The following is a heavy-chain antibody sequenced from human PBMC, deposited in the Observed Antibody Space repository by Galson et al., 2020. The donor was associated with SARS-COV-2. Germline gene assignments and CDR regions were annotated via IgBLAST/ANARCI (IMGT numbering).Heavy chain of an antibody. J-gene: IGHJ4*02. CDR1: GITFGEYA. CDR3: ANDYDLLTGYYCYCFVN. Sequence: GGSLRLYCTVSGITFGEYAMSWVRQPPGKGLEWVGFIRSKAYGATTEYAASVRGRFTISRDDSKNIAYLQMNSLEIEDTAVYYCANDYDLLTGYYCYCFVNRGKETLVTVSS. V-gene: IGHV3-49*04. D-gene: IGHD3-9*01. CDR2: IRSKAYGATT.